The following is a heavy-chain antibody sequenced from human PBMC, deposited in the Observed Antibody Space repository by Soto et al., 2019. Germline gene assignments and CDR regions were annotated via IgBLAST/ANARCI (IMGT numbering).Heavy chain of an antibody. CDR1: GFTFSSYE. Sequence: HPGGSLRLSCAACGFTFSSYEMNWVRQAPGKGLEWVSYISSSGSTIYYADSVKGRFTISRDNAKNSLYLQMNSLRAEDTAVYYCARDSQSSEMTTVTTWDFYGMDVWGQGTTVTVSS. CDR3: ARDSQSSEMTTVTTWDFYGMDV. D-gene: IGHD4-4*01. CDR2: ISSSGSTI. J-gene: IGHJ6*02. V-gene: IGHV3-48*03.